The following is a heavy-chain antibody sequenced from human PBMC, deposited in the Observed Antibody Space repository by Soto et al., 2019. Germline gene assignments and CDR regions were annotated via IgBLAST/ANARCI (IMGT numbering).Heavy chain of an antibody. V-gene: IGHV3-66*01. D-gene: IGHD1-1*01. CDR1: GFSVSSRY. J-gene: IGHJ4*02. Sequence: PGGSLRLSCVASGFSVSSRYMNWVRQAPGKGPEWVSVLYSNGATFYADSVKGRFTISRDTSNNVLFLQMNSLRADDSAVYYCATGVVSTTTWDYFDHWGQGT. CDR2: LYSNGAT. CDR3: ATGVVSTTTWDYFDH.